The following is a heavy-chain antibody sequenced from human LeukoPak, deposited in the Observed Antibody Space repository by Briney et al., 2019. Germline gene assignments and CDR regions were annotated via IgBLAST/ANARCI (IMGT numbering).Heavy chain of an antibody. J-gene: IGHJ6*03. D-gene: IGHD6-19*01. CDR2: INHGGST. Sequence: SETLSLTCTVYGGSFSGYYWSWIRQPPGKGLEWIGEINHGGSTNYDPSLKSRVTISVDTSKNQFSLKLSSVTAADTAVYYCARRVRAVAGRNYYYYYYMDVWGKGTTVTVSS. CDR1: GGSFSGYY. CDR3: ARRVRAVAGRNYYYYYYMDV. V-gene: IGHV4-34*01.